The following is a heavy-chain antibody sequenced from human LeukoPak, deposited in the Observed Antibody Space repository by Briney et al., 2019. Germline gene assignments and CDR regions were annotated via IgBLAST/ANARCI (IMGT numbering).Heavy chain of an antibody. D-gene: IGHD6-6*01. CDR2: ISGSGGRT. Sequence: GGSLRLSCAASGFTLSTYAMSWVRQTPGKGLEWVSAISGSGGRTYYAESVKGRFTTSRDNNENTLYLQMNSLRAEDTAVYYCAKAAQVAGRPNLGGHFDYWGQGTLVTVSS. CDR3: AKAAQVAGRPNLGGHFDY. CDR1: GFTLSTYA. V-gene: IGHV3-23*01. J-gene: IGHJ4*02.